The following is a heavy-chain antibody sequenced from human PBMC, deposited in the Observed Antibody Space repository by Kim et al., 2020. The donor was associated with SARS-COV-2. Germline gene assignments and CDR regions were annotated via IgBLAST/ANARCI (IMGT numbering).Heavy chain of an antibody. V-gene: IGHV4-34*01. CDR3: ARAVYSSGWPAEYFQH. CDR2: INHSGST. J-gene: IGHJ1*01. Sequence: SETLSLTCAVYGGSFSGYYWSWIRQPPGKGLEWIGEINHSGSTNYNPSLKSRVTISVDTSKNQFSLKLSSVTAADTVVYYCARAVYSSGWPAEYFQHWGQGTLVTVSS. CDR1: GGSFSGYY. D-gene: IGHD6-19*01.